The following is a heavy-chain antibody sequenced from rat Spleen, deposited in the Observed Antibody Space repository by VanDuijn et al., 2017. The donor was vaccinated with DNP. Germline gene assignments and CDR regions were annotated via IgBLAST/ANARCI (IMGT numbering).Heavy chain of an antibody. Sequence: EVKLVESGGGLVQPGRTLKLSCAASGFNFNDYWMGWVRQAPTKGLEWVATISYNGGTPYYRDSVKGRITVSRDNAKSTLYLQMDSLRSEDTATYYCARHRTIMPYYYAMDAWGQGASVTVS. CDR2: ISYNGGTP. J-gene: IGHJ4*01. D-gene: IGHD3-8*01. CDR1: GFNFNDYW. CDR3: ARHRTIMPYYYAMDA. V-gene: IGHV5-29*01.